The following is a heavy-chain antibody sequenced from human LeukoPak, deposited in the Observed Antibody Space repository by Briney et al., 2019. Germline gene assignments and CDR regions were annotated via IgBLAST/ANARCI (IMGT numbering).Heavy chain of an antibody. CDR2: IRYDGSNS. CDR1: GFTFSSYG. CDR3: AKGWSSSWSNDAFDI. J-gene: IGHJ3*02. V-gene: IGHV3-30*02. Sequence: GGSLRLSCAASGFTFSSYGMHWVRQAPGKGLEWVVFIRYDGSNSYYTDSVRGRFTISRDNSKNTLYLQMNSLRVEDTAVYYCAKGWSSSWSNDAFDIWGQGTVVTVSS. D-gene: IGHD6-13*01.